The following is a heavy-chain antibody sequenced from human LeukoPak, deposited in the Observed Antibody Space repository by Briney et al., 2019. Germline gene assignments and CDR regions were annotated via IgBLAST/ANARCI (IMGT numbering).Heavy chain of an antibody. CDR1: GFTFSSYG. Sequence: GGSLRLSCAASGFTFSSYGISWVRQAPGKGLEWVSYISSSSSTIYYADSVKGRFTISRDNAKNSLFLQMNSLRAEDTAVYYCARVGFGDYGSEGYFDYWGQGTLVTVST. D-gene: IGHD4-17*01. CDR3: ARVGFGDYGSEGYFDY. J-gene: IGHJ4*02. V-gene: IGHV3-48*04. CDR2: ISSSSSTI.